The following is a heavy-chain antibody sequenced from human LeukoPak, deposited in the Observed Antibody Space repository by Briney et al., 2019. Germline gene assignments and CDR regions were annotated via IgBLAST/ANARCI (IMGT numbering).Heavy chain of an antibody. CDR2: IYTSGST. J-gene: IGHJ6*03. V-gene: IGHV4-4*09. D-gene: IGHD2-2*01. CDR3: ARRMYRYYYYMDV. CDR1: GGSISSYY. Sequence: SETLSLTCTDSGGSISSYYWSWIRQPPGKGLEWIGYIYTSGSTNYNPSLKSRVTISVDTSKNQFSLKLSSVTAADTAVYYCARRMYRYYYYMDVWGKGTTVTVSS.